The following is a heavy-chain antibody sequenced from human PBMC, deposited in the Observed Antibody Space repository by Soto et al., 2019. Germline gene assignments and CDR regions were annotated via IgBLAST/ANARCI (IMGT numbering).Heavy chain of an antibody. Sequence: VXGPTLVNPTQTLTLTCTFSGFSLRYSGLRVSWIRQPPGKALEWLARIDWDDEKFYNTYLKTRLTISKDTSKNQVVLTMTNMDPADTATYYCAREGGYPTYYFDYWGQGTLVTVSS. J-gene: IGHJ4*02. CDR3: AREGGYPTYYFDY. V-gene: IGHV2-70*04. CDR2: IDWDDEK. CDR1: GFSLRYSGLR. D-gene: IGHD3-22*01.